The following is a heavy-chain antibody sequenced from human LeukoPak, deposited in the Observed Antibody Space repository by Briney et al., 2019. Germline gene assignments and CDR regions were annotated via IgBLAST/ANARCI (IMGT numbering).Heavy chain of an antibody. D-gene: IGHD3-10*01. J-gene: IGHJ4*02. Sequence: GRSLRLSCAASGFTFSSYGMHWVRQAPGKGQEWVAVIWYDGSNKYYADSVKGRFTISRDNSKNTLYLQMNSLRAEDTAVYYCAKEGYYGSGSYYFDYWGQGTLVTVSS. CDR3: AKEGYYGSGSYYFDY. CDR1: GFTFSSYG. CDR2: IWYDGSNK. V-gene: IGHV3-33*06.